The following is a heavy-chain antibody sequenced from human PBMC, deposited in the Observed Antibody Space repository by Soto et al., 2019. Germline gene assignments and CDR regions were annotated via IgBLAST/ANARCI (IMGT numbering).Heavy chain of an antibody. CDR3: AAELGFGKLSVV. V-gene: IGHV1-69*01. CDR2: IIPLFGTT. J-gene: IGHJ6*02. Sequence: QVQVVQSGVEVRRPGSSVKVSCKASGDTFKNCVISWVRQAPGQGLEWMGGIIPLFGTTDFAQRFQGRLTITPDESTPTAYMELSRLRSEDTATYYSAAELGFGKLSVVWGQGTKVIVSS. CDR1: GDTFKNCV. D-gene: IGHD3-10*01.